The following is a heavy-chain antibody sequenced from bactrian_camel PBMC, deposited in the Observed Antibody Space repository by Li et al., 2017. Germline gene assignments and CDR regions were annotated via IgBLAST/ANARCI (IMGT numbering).Heavy chain of an antibody. CDR1: GFTFSSYT. CDR3: AKDRGGNQ. J-gene: IGHJ4*01. V-gene: IGHV3S1*01. D-gene: IGHD2*01. Sequence: VQLVESGGGLVQPGGSLRLSCEASGFTFSSYTMFWVRQAHGKALEWVSYINSGGSDTQYADSVKGRFTISRDNAKNTLFLQLNSLKTEDTAMYYCAKDRGGNQRGQGTQVTVS. CDR2: INSGGSDT.